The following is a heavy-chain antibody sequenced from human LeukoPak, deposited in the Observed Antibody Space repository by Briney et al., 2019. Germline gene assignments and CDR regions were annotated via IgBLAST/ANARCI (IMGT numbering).Heavy chain of an antibody. V-gene: IGHV3-21*01. J-gene: IGHJ4*02. Sequence: PGGSLRLSCAASGFTLSSYRMNWVRQVPGKGLEWVSSISSSSSYIYYADSVKGRFTISRDNAKKSLYLQMNSLRAEDTAVYYCARQGVGYDEPIVYWGQGTLVTVSS. D-gene: IGHD5-12*01. CDR3: ARQGVGYDEPIVY. CDR1: GFTLSSYR. CDR2: ISSSSSYI.